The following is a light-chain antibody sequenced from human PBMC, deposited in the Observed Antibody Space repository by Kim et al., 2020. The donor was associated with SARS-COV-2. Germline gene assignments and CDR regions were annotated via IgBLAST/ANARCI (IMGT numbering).Light chain of an antibody. CDR1: SSDVGSYNL. V-gene: IGLV2-23*02. J-gene: IGLJ2*01. CDR2: EVS. Sequence: QSALTQPASVSGSPGQSITISCTGTSSDVGSYNLVSWYQQHPGKAPKLMIYEVSKRPSGVSNRFSGSKSGNTASLTISGLQAEDEAYYYCCSYAGSSNVVFGGGTQLTVL. CDR3: CSYAGSSNVV.